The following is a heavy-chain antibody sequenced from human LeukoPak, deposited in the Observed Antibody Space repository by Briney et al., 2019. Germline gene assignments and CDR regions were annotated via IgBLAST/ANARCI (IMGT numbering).Heavy chain of an antibody. CDR1: GGSISSYY. CDR3: ARMYYYDSSGIDDY. J-gene: IGHJ4*02. Sequence: PSETLSLTCTVSGGSISSYYWSWIRQPAGKGLEWIGRIYTSGSTNYNPSLKSRVTMSVDTSKNQFSLKLSSVTAADTAVYYCARMYYYDSSGIDDYWGQGTLVTVSS. CDR2: IYTSGST. V-gene: IGHV4-4*07. D-gene: IGHD3-22*01.